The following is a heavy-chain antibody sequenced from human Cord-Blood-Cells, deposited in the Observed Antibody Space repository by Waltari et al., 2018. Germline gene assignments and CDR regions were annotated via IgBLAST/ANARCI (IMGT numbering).Heavy chain of an antibody. Sequence: QVQLVESAGGAVQPGRSLSLSCSASGLTFSSHGLYWVRPASGKGLEWVAVIWYDGSNKYYADSVKGRFTISRDNSKNTLYLQMNSLRAEDTAMYYCAKGGEDIVVVVAAIFHAFDIWGQGTMVTVSS. CDR2: IWYDGSNK. V-gene: IGHV3-30*18. D-gene: IGHD2-15*01. CDR3: AKGGEDIVVVVAAIFHAFDI. J-gene: IGHJ3*02. CDR1: GLTFSSHG.